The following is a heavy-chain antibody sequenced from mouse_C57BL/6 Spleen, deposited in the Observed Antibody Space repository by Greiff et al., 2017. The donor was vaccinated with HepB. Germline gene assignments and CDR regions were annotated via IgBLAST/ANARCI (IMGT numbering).Heavy chain of an antibody. V-gene: IGHV1-82*01. CDR3: ARDYYGSSYDAMDY. Sequence: QVQLQQSGPELVKPGASVKISCKASGYAFSSSWMNWVKQRPGKGLEWIGRIYPGDGDTNYKGKFKGKATLTADKSSRTAYMQLSSLTSEDSAVYFCARDYYGSSYDAMDYWGQGTSVTVSS. CDR1: GYAFSSSW. D-gene: IGHD1-1*01. CDR2: IYPGDGDT. J-gene: IGHJ4*01.